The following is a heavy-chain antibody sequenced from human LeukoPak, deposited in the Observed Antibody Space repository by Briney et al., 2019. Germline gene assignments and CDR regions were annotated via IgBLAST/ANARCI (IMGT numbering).Heavy chain of an antibody. J-gene: IGHJ4*02. D-gene: IGHD3-22*01. Sequence: PGGSLRLSXAASGFTFSSYGMHWVRQAPGKGLEWVAFIRYDGSNKYYADSVKGRFTISRDNSKNTLYLQMNSLRAEDTAVYYCAKDQPYYYDSSGSAPYFDYWGQGTLVTVSS. CDR2: IRYDGSNK. V-gene: IGHV3-30*02. CDR3: AKDQPYYYDSSGSAPYFDY. CDR1: GFTFSSYG.